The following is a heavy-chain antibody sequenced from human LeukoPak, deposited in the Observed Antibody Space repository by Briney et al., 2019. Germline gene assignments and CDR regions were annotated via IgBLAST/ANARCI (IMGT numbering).Heavy chain of an antibody. D-gene: IGHD4-17*01. V-gene: IGHV4-61*05. Sequence: SETLSLTCTVSGGSISSSCFYWGWTRQPPGKGLEWIGYIYHSGGHNDNPSLKGRVTISVDTSKIQFSLKLSSVTAADTAEYYDARIARLLRTTVTTKVVLGAFDIWGQGTMVTVSS. J-gene: IGHJ3*02. CDR2: IYHSGGH. CDR1: GGSISSSCFY. CDR3: ARIARLLRTTVTTKVVLGAFDI.